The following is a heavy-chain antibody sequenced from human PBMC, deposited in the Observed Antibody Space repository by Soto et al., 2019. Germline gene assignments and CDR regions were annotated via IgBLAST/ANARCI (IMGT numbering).Heavy chain of an antibody. V-gene: IGHV3-33*01. CDR1: GFIFSNYG. J-gene: IGHJ6*03. CDR2: IWYDGSTE. Sequence: QVQLVESGGGVVQPGGSLRVSCAASGFIFSNYGMHWVRQAPGKGLEWVAVIWYDGSTENYGDSVKGRFTISRDNSKNTLYLQMNNLRAEDTAVYSCARGSGHNSYSMDVWGKGTTVTVSS. CDR3: ARGSGHNSYSMDV.